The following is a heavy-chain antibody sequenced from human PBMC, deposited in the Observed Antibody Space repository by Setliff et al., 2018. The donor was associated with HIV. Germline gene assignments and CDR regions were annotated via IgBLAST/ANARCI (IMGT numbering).Heavy chain of an antibody. CDR3: ARIDGEAADTNY. CDR1: GNSISSGYY. Sequence: SESLSLTCVVSGNSISSGYYWGWVRQPPGKGLEWIGSIYHTGSTYYNPSLKGRVTISVDTSKNQFSLKLTSLTAADTAVYYCARIDGEAADTNYWGQGTLVTVSS. CDR2: IYHTGST. V-gene: IGHV4-38-2*01. J-gene: IGHJ4*02. D-gene: IGHD6-13*01.